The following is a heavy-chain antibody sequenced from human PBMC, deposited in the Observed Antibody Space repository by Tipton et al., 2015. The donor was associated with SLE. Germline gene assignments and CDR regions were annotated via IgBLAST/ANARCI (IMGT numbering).Heavy chain of an antibody. CDR2: IYYSGST. Sequence: TLSLTCTVSGGSISSGGYYWSWIRQHPGKGLEWIGYIYYSGSTYHNPSLKSRVTISVDTSKNQFSLKLSSVTAADTAVYYCAGPGVVLMVYAKPYYYYGMDVWGQGTTVTVSS. J-gene: IGHJ6*02. CDR1: GGSISSGGYY. CDR3: AGPGVVLMVYAKPYYYYGMDV. V-gene: IGHV4-31*03. D-gene: IGHD2-8*01.